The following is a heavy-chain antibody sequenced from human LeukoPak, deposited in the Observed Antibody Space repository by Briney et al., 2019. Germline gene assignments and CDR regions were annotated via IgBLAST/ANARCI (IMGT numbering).Heavy chain of an antibody. Sequence: GGSLRLSCAASGFTFSSYAMHWVRQAPGKGLEYVSAISSNGGSTYYANSVKGRFTISRDNSKNTLYLQMGSLRAEDMAVYYCARDRRILTGYYLDYWGQGTLVTVSS. CDR3: ARDRRILTGYYLDY. CDR1: GFTFSSYA. D-gene: IGHD3-9*01. V-gene: IGHV3-64*01. J-gene: IGHJ4*02. CDR2: ISSNGGST.